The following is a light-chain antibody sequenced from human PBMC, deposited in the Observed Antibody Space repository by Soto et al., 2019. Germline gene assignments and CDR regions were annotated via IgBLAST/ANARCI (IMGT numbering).Light chain of an antibody. CDR3: QQYNSYSIT. V-gene: IGKV1-5*03. J-gene: IGKJ5*01. Sequence: DIKITQSLSTLSASVGDRVTIHCRASQSISSWLAWYQQKPGKAPKLLIYKASSLESGVPSRFSGSGSGTEFTLTISSLQPDDFATYYCQQYNSYSITFGQGTRLEIK. CDR1: QSISSW. CDR2: KAS.